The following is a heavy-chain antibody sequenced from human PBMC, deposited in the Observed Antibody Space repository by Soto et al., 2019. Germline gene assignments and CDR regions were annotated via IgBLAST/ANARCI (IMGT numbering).Heavy chain of an antibody. CDR2: IIGSAITT. D-gene: IGHD5-12*01. V-gene: IGHV3-23*01. CDR3: ARSGRDGYNP. CDR1: GFTFKHYV. J-gene: IGHJ5*02. Sequence: EVQLLESGGGLLQSGGSLRLSCAASGFTFKHYVMSWVRQAPGKGLEWVSGIIGSAITTYYADSVKGRFIISRDNSKNTLYMQMNSLRADDTAVYYCARSGRDGYNPWGQGTLVTVSS.